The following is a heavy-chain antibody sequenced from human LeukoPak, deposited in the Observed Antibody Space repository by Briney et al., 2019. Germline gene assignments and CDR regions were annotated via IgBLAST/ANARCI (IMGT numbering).Heavy chain of an antibody. Sequence: GGSLRLSCTASGFTFGDYAMNWVRQAPGKGLEWVSYISSSSSTIYYADSVKGRFTISRDNAKNSLYLQMNSLRAEDTAVYYCARVDLVTTGDYWGQGTLVTVSS. CDR1: GFTFGDYA. V-gene: IGHV3-48*01. CDR3: ARVDLVTTGDY. CDR2: ISSSSSTI. J-gene: IGHJ4*02. D-gene: IGHD4-17*01.